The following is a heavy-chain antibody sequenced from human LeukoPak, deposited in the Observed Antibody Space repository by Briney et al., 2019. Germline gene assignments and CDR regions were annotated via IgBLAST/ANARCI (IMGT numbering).Heavy chain of an antibody. Sequence: GESLKISCKGSGYSFTSYWIGWVRQMPGKGLEWMGIIYPGDSDTRYSPSFQGQVTISADKSISTAYLQWSSPKASDTAMYYCARARHHSSGWDVDAFDIWGQGTMVTVSS. J-gene: IGHJ3*02. CDR1: GYSFTSYW. D-gene: IGHD6-19*01. CDR2: IYPGDSDT. CDR3: ARARHHSSGWDVDAFDI. V-gene: IGHV5-51*01.